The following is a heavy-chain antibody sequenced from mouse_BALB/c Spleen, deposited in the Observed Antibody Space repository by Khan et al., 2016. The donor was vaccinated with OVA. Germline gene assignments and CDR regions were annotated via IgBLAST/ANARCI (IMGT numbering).Heavy chain of an antibody. CDR2: SNPSTGYT. CDR3: ARRGLRWDFDY. J-gene: IGHJ2*01. Sequence: VELVESGAELAKPGASVKMSCKASGYTFINYWILWVKQRLGKGLEWIGYSNPSTGYTEYNQNFKDKATLIADKSSSTAYMQLSSLTSEDSAVYYCARRGLRWDFDYWGQGTTLTVSS. D-gene: IGHD1-1*01. V-gene: IGHV1-7*01. CDR1: GYTFINYW.